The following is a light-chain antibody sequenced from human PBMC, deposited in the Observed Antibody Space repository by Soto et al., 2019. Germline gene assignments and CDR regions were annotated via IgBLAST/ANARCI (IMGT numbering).Light chain of an antibody. J-gene: IGKJ4*01. CDR1: QTVSRN. CDR2: DAS. Sequence: EVVLTQSPATLSVSPGERATLFFRASQTVSRNLAWYQQRPGQAPRLLIYDASTRAAGFPARFSGSGSGTDFTLTISSLEPEDFAVYYCQHRSNWPLNFGGGTKVDIK. CDR3: QHRSNWPLN. V-gene: IGKV3-11*01.